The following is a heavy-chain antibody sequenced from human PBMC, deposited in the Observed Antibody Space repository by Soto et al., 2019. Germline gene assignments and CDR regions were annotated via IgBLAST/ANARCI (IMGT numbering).Heavy chain of an antibody. D-gene: IGHD4-4*01. J-gene: IGHJ2*01. V-gene: IGHV3-30-3*01. CDR1: GFTFSSYA. CDR3: ASPLWRDDYNWGYFDL. CDR2: ISYDGSNK. Sequence: QVQLVESGGGVVQPGRSLRLSCAASGFTFSSYAMHWVRQAPGKGLEWVAVISYDGSNKYYADSVKGRFIISRDNSKNTLYLQMNSLRLEDTAVYYCASPLWRDDYNWGYFDLWGRGTLVTVSS.